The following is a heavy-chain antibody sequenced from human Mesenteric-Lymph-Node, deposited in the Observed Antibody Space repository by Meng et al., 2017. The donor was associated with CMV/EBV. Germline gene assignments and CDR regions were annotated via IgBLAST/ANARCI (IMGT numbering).Heavy chain of an antibody. CDR1: GYTFTSYE. Sequence: ASVKVSCKASGYTFTSYEINWVRQATGQGLEWMGWMSPNSGSTVYAQKFQGRVTMTRNTAINTAYMELSSLRSDDTAVYYCAKEDMYGDYDSWGQGTLVTVSS. V-gene: IGHV1-8*01. D-gene: IGHD2-21*02. CDR3: AKEDMYGDYDS. J-gene: IGHJ5*01. CDR2: MSPNSGST.